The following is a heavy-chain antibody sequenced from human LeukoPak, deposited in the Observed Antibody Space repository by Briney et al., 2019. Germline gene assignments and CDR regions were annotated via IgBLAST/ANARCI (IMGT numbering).Heavy chain of an antibody. D-gene: IGHD3-22*01. V-gene: IGHV5-51*01. Sequence: GASLKISCKGSGYRFTSYWSGWVRQRPGKGLGGMGIIYPGDSDTRYSPSFQGQVTISADKSISTAYLQWSSLKASDTAMYYCARPGSSGYYYSYWGQGTLVTVSS. CDR2: IYPGDSDT. J-gene: IGHJ4*02. CDR1: GYRFTSYW. CDR3: ARPGSSGYYYSY.